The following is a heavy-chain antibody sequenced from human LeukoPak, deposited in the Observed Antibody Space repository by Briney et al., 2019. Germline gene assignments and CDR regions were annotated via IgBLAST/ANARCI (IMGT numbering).Heavy chain of an antibody. Sequence: QPGGSLRLSCAASGFTFSSHAMAWVRQAPGMGLACFSSSGGRGGSTYYADSVKGRFAISRDNSKNTVYLQVNSLRAEDTAVYYCARDPGVVAFHYFDLWGQGTLVTVSS. CDR3: ARDPGVVAFHYFDL. CDR1: GFTFSSHA. V-gene: IGHV3-23*01. J-gene: IGHJ4*02. CDR2: SGGRGGST. D-gene: IGHD3-3*01.